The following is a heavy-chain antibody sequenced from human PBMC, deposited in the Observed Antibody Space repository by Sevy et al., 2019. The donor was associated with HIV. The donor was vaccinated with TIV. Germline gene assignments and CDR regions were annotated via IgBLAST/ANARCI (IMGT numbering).Heavy chain of an antibody. J-gene: IGHJ4*02. D-gene: IGHD3-22*01. CDR2: FDPDDGET. Sequence: ASVKVSCKVSGYTLTKLGMHWVRQAPGKGLEWMGSFDPDDGETIYAQKFQGRLTMTEDTSTDTAYMDLSSLRSEDTAVYFCATTKDYYESSGSPFDYWGQGTVVTVSS. CDR3: ATTKDYYESSGSPFDY. CDR1: GYTLTKLG. V-gene: IGHV1-24*01.